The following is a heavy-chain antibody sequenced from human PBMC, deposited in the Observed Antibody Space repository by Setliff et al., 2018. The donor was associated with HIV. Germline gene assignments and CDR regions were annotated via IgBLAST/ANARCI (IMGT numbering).Heavy chain of an antibody. V-gene: IGHV4-61*02. CDR3: ARDFVTGSYFLQ. J-gene: IGHJ1*01. Sequence: PSETLSLTCTVSGGSIFSGSYYWSWIRQPAGKGLEWIGRIYTSGSTNYNPSLKSRVTISVDTSKNQFSLKLSSVTAADTAAYYCARDFVTGSYFLQWGQGTLVTVSS. CDR1: GGSIFSGSYY. CDR2: IYTSGST. D-gene: IGHD1-26*01.